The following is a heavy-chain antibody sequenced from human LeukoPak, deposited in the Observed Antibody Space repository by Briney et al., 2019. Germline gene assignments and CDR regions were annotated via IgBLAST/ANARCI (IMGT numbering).Heavy chain of an antibody. CDR2: INRSGST. V-gene: IGHV4-34*01. Sequence: SETLSLTCAVYGGSFSGYYWRWIRQPPGKGLEWIGEINRSGSTNYNPSLKSRVTISVDTSKNQFSLKLSSVTAADTAVYYCATGRYGSGSYYTALVYWGQGTLVTVSS. J-gene: IGHJ4*02. CDR1: GGSFSGYY. CDR3: ATGRYGSGSYYTALVY. D-gene: IGHD3-10*01.